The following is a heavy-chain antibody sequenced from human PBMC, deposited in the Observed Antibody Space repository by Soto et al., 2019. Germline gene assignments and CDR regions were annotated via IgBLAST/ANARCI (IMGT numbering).Heavy chain of an antibody. V-gene: IGHV3-21*01. CDR1: GFTFSSYS. D-gene: IGHD3-22*01. Sequence: EVQLVESGGGLVKPGGSLRLSCAASGFTFSSYSMNWVRQAPGKGLEWVSSISSSSSYIYYADSVKGRFTISRDNAKNSLYLQMNSLRAEDTAVYYCARENSTYYYDSSGYYVNYYGMDVWGQGTTVTVSS. J-gene: IGHJ6*02. CDR2: ISSSSSYI. CDR3: ARENSTYYYDSSGYYVNYYGMDV.